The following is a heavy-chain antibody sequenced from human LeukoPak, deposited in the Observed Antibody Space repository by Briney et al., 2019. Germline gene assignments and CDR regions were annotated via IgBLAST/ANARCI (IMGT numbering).Heavy chain of an antibody. CDR3: ARGRRVYYGSGRRGNWFDP. D-gene: IGHD3-10*01. Sequence: ASAKVSCKASGYTFTSYDINWVRQATGQGLEWMGWMNPNSGNTGYAQKFQGRVTMTRNTSISTAYMELSSLRSEDTAVYYCARGRRVYYGSGRRGNWFDPWGQGTLVTVSS. J-gene: IGHJ5*02. CDR1: GYTFTSYD. CDR2: MNPNSGNT. V-gene: IGHV1-8*01.